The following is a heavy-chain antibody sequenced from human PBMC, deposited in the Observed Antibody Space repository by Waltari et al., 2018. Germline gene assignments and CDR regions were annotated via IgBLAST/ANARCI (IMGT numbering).Heavy chain of an antibody. CDR2: ISGGSTYI. Sequence: EVDLVESGGGLVKPGGSLIISCAASGFTFSSFGMNLVPQAPGKGLEWVCGISGGSTYIHYADSVKGRFTISRDNAKNSLYLQVSSLRVEDTAVYYCARDRGGYSYGGHDYWGQGTLVSVSS. J-gene: IGHJ4*02. CDR3: ARDRGGYSYGGHDY. CDR1: GFTFSSFG. D-gene: IGHD5-18*01. V-gene: IGHV3-21*01.